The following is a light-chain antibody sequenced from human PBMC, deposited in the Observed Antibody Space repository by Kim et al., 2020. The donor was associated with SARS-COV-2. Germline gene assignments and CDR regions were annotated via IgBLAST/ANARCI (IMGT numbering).Light chain of an antibody. CDR2: SVS. CDR1: QGVSSY. CDR3: QQANTFPFT. Sequence: SASVGDRVTITCRARQGVSSYLAWYQQRPGKAPELLIYSVSTLQRGVPSRFSGSGSGTDFTLTISSLQPEDFATYYCQQANTFPFTFGQGTKLEI. V-gene: IGKV1-12*01. J-gene: IGKJ2*01.